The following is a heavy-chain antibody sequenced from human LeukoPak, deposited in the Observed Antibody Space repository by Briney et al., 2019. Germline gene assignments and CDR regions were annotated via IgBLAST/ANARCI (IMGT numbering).Heavy chain of an antibody. V-gene: IGHV3-23*01. CDR2: ISVSGGST. Sequence: GGSLRLSCAASGFTFSSYAMSWVRQAPGKGLELVSAISVSGGSTYYADSVKGRFTISRDNSKNTLYLQMNSLRAEDTAVYYCAKLGGPSGYDSRDFYYWGQGTLVTVSS. D-gene: IGHD5-12*01. CDR3: AKLGGPSGYDSRDFYY. CDR1: GFTFSSYA. J-gene: IGHJ4*02.